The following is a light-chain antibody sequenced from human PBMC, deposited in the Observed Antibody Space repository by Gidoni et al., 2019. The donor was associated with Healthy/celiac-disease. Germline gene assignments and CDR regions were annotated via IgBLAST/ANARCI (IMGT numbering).Light chain of an antibody. CDR3: QQSYSTPFT. V-gene: IGKV1-39*01. J-gene: IGKJ3*01. CDR2: AAS. Sequence: EIQMTQSPSSLSASVGDRVTITCRASQSISSYLNWYQQKPGKAPKLLIYAASSLQSGVPSRFSGSGSGTDFTLTISILQPEDFATYYCQQSYSTPFTFSPXTKVDIK. CDR1: QSISSY.